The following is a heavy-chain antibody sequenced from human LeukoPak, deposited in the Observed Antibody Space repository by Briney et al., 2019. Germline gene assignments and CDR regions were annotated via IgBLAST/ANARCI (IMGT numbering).Heavy chain of an antibody. CDR2: IKQDGSEK. V-gene: IGHV3-7*01. CDR3: ASSYYDFWSGYYPKDY. J-gene: IGHJ4*02. Sequence: GGSLRLSCAASGFTFSSYWMSWVRQAPGKGLEWVANIKQDGSEKYYVDSVKGRFTISRDNAKNSLYLQMNSLRAEDTAVYYCASSYYDFWSGYYPKDYWGQGTLVTVS. D-gene: IGHD3-3*01. CDR1: GFTFSSYW.